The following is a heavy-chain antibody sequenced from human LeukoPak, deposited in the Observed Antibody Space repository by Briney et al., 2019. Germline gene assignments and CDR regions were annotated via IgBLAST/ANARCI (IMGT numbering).Heavy chain of an antibody. V-gene: IGHV4-38-2*02. Sequence: SETLSLTCAVSGYSISSGYYWGWIRQPPGKGLEWIGSIYHSGSTYYNPSLKSRVTISLDTSKNQFSLKLSSVTAADTAVYYCARDQGTYYDFWSGTNRDYYYYYMDVWGKGTTVTVSS. J-gene: IGHJ6*03. CDR2: IYHSGST. CDR3: ARDQGTYYDFWSGTNRDYYYYYMDV. D-gene: IGHD3-3*01. CDR1: GYSISSGYY.